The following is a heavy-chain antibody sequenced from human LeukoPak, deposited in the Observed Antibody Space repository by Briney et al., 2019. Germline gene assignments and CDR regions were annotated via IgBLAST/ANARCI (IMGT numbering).Heavy chain of an antibody. V-gene: IGHV4-30-2*01. CDR2: IYHSGST. Sequence: SETLSLTCTVSGGSVTSGGYYWSWIRQPPGKGLEWIGYIYHSGSTYYNPSLKSRVTISVDRSKNQFSLKLSSVTAADTAVSYCARDGLFRITMTNHAFDIWGQGTMVTVSS. J-gene: IGHJ3*02. CDR3: ARDGLFRITMTNHAFDI. CDR1: GGSVTSGGYY. D-gene: IGHD3-22*01.